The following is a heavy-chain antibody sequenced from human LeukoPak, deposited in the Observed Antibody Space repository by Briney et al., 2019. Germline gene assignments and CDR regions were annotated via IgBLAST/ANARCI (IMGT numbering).Heavy chain of an antibody. J-gene: IGHJ5*02. D-gene: IGHD2-15*01. CDR1: GYTLTSYD. Sequence: ASVKVSCKASGYTLTSYDINWVRQATGQGLEWMGWMNPNSGNTGYAQKFQDRVTMTRNTSISTAYMELSSLRSEDTAVYYCARGRWSSRPVHLFDPWGQGTLVTVSS. CDR3: ARGRWSSRPVHLFDP. V-gene: IGHV1-8*01. CDR2: MNPNSGNT.